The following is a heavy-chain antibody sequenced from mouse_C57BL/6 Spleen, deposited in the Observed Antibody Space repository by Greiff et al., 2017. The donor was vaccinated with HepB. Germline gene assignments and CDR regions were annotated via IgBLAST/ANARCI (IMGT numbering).Heavy chain of an antibody. V-gene: IGHV1-76*01. Sequence: VQLQQSGAELVRPGASVKLSCKASGYTFTDYYINWVKQRPGQGLEWIARIYPGSGNTYYNEKFKGKATLTAEKSSSTAYMQLSSLTSEDSAVYVCARYYDGYPYYFDYWGQGTTLTVSS. CDR3: ARYYDGYPYYFDY. CDR2: IYPGSGNT. J-gene: IGHJ2*01. CDR1: GYTFTDYY. D-gene: IGHD2-3*01.